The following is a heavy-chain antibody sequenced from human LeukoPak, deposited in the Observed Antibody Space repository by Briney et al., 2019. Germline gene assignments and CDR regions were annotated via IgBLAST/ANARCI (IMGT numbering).Heavy chain of an antibody. V-gene: IGHV3-30*02. CDR3: AKLDPGYSSGVGGQEI. CDR2: IRYDGSNK. Sequence: PGGSLRLSCAASGFTFSSYGMHWVRQAPGKGLEWVAFIRYDGSNKYYADSVKGRFTISRDNSKNTLYLQMNSLRAEDTAVYYCAKLDPGYSSGVGGQEIWGQGTLVTVSS. CDR1: GFTFSSYG. J-gene: IGHJ4*02. D-gene: IGHD5-18*01.